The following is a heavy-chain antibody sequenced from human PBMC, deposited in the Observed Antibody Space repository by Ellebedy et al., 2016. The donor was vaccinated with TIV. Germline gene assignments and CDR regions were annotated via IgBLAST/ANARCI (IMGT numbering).Heavy chain of an antibody. D-gene: IGHD3-16*01. CDR1: GGSLSDNY. J-gene: IGHJ3*01. V-gene: IGHV4-59*01. CDR3: VSSASMDAFDL. CDR2: LYYTGST. Sequence: SETLSLTCAVSGGSLSDNYWTWIRQPPGKGLEWIGYLYYTGSTNYNPSLKSRVTISVNTPMNQFSLKLSSVTAADTAVYYCVSSASMDAFDLWGQGTMVTVSS.